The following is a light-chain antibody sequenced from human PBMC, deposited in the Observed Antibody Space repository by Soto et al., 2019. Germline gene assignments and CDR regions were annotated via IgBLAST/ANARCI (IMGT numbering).Light chain of an antibody. Sequence: QSVLTQPASVSGSPGQSITISCTGTSSDVGGYNYVSWYQQHPGKAPKLMIYEVSNRPSGVYNRFSGSKSGNTASLTISGLQAEDEADYYCSSYTSRRTPCHFGPGTQLTVL. J-gene: IGLJ1*01. CDR3: SSYTSRRTPCH. CDR2: EVS. CDR1: SSDVGGYNY. V-gene: IGLV2-14*01.